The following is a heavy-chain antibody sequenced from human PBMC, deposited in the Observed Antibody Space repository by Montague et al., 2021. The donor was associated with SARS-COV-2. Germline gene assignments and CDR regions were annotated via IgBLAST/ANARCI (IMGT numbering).Heavy chain of an antibody. Sequence: SETLSLTCTVSGDSINTYYWNWIRQPPGKGLEWLGSIFYTGSTNYNPSLKSRVTISLDTSKNQFFLKVTSVTAADTAVYYCARQAAGSYFYHGVDVWGQGTTVTVSS. CDR2: IFYTGST. D-gene: IGHD6-13*01. J-gene: IGHJ6*02. V-gene: IGHV4-59*12. CDR3: ARQAAGSYFYHGVDV. CDR1: GDSINTYY.